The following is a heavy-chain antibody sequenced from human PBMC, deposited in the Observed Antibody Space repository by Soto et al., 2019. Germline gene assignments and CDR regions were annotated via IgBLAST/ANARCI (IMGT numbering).Heavy chain of an antibody. D-gene: IGHD3-16*01. CDR2: IYHSGST. Sequence: PSETLSLTCAVSGYSSSSGYYWGWIRQPPGKGLEWIGSIYHSGSTYYNPSLKSRVTISVDTSKNQFSLKLSSVTAADTAVYYCARVEGGPTYSYYYGMDVWGQGTTVS. CDR1: GYSSSSGYY. V-gene: IGHV4-38-2*01. CDR3: ARVEGGPTYSYYYGMDV. J-gene: IGHJ6*02.